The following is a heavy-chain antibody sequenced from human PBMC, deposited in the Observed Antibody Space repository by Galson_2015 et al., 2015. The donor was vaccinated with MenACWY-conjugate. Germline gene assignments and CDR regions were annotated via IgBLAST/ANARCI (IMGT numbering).Heavy chain of an antibody. CDR1: GFTFSIYA. D-gene: IGHD3-10*01. J-gene: IGHJ4*02. CDR2: ISSSSSYI. V-gene: IGHV3-21*01. Sequence: SLRLSCAASGFTFSIYAMNWVRQAPGKGLEWVTSISSSSSYIYYTDSVKGRFTISRDNAKNSVYLQMNSLRAEDTAVYYCARDITCKFGDLDYWGQGTLVTVSS. CDR3: ARDITCKFGDLDY.